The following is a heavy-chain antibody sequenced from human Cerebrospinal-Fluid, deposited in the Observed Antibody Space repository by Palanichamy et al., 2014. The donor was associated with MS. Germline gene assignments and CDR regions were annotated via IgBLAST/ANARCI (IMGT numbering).Heavy chain of an antibody. CDR1: GFTFSSYW. V-gene: IGHV3-7*01. CDR2: IKEDGTEK. Sequence: EVLLVESGGGLVQPGGSLRLSCTASGFTFSSYWTTWVRQAPGKGLEWVTNIKEDGTEKHYVGSVKGRFTISRDNANDSLHLQMNSLRVEDTAVYYCVREGSLASYFDYWGQGTLVTVSS. D-gene: IGHD3-10*01. J-gene: IGHJ4*02. CDR3: VREGSLASYFDY.